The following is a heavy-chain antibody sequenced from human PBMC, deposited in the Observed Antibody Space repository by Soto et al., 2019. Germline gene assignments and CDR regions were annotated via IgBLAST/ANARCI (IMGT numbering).Heavy chain of an antibody. D-gene: IGHD6-13*01. Sequence: ETLWDKCVSSSGPTGRRPRFWASAGKPPGKGLEWIGSIYYSGSTYYNPSLKRRVTISVDTSKNQFSLKLSSVTAADTAVYYCAIHLIAAARYYYYDGMDVWGQGPTVS. J-gene: IGHJ6*02. CDR1: SGPTGRRPRF. V-gene: IGHV4-39*01. CDR2: IYYSGST. CDR3: AIHLIAAARYYYYDGMDV.